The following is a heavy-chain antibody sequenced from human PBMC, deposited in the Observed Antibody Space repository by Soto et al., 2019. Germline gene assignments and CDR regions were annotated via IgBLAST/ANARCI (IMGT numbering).Heavy chain of an antibody. D-gene: IGHD6-6*01. CDR1: GYSFTSYW. V-gene: IGHV5-10-1*01. Sequence: GESLKISCKGSGYSFTSYWISWVRQMPGKGLEWMGRIDPSDSYTNYSPSFQGHVTISADKSISTAYLQWSSLKASDTAMYYCASEIPSIAARPTNLFYYYGMDVWGQGTTVTVSS. CDR3: ASEIPSIAARPTNLFYYYGMDV. J-gene: IGHJ6*02. CDR2: IDPSDSYT.